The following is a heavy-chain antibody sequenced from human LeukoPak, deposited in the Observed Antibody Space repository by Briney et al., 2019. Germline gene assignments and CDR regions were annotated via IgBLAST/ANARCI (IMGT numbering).Heavy chain of an antibody. V-gene: IGHV3-7*01. CDR2: IKQDGSEK. CDR1: GFTFSSYW. D-gene: IGHD5-12*01. J-gene: IGHJ4*02. CDR3: ARAVGYASSWAY. Sequence: PGGSLRLSCAASGFTFSSYWMSWVRQAPGKGLEWVANIKQDGSEKNYVDSVKGRFTISRDNAKNSLELQMNNLRDEDTAVYYCARAVGYASSWAYWGQGTLVTVSS.